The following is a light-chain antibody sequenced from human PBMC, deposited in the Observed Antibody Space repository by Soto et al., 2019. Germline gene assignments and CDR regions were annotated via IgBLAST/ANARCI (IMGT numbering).Light chain of an antibody. CDR3: YSYAGRGV. Sequence: QSALTQPASVSGSPGQSITISCTGTSSDVGSYNLVSWYQHHPGKAPKLMIYEGSQRPSGVSNRFSGSKSGITASLTISGLQAEDEADYYCYSYAGRGVFGGGTKVTVL. CDR1: SSDVGSYNL. CDR2: EGS. V-gene: IGLV2-23*01. J-gene: IGLJ2*01.